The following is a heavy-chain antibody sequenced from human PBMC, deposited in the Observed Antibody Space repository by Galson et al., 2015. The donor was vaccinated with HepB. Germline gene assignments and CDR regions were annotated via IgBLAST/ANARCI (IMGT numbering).Heavy chain of an antibody. Sequence: SLRLSCAASGFSFSSYAMSWVRQAPGKGLEWVSAISGVGGSTHYADSVKGRFTISRDNSKNTLYLQMNSLRAEDTAVYYCAKVGGETDGYYYASGRGNWFDPWGQGTLVTVSS. CDR2: ISGVGGST. CDR1: GFSFSSYA. J-gene: IGHJ5*02. CDR3: AKVGGETDGYYYASGRGNWFDP. V-gene: IGHV3-23*01. D-gene: IGHD3-10*01.